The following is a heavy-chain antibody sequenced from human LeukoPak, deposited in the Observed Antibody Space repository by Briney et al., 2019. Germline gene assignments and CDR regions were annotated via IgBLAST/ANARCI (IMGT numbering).Heavy chain of an antibody. CDR3: ARAYYDILTGYYNVDYYYYYYMDV. CDR1: GYTFTSYY. Sequence: ASVKASCKASGYTFTSYYMHWVRQAPGQGLEWMGWISAYNGNTNYAQKLQGRVTMTTDTSTSTAYMELRSLRSDDTAVYYCARAYYDILTGYYNVDYYYYYYMDVWGKGTTVTVSS. CDR2: ISAYNGNT. J-gene: IGHJ6*03. V-gene: IGHV1-18*04. D-gene: IGHD3-9*01.